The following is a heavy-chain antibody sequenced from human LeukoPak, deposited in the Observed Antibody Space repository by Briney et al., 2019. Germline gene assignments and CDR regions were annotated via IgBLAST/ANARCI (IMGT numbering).Heavy chain of an antibody. Sequence: GGSLRLSCAASGFTFSNYWMSWVRQAPGKGLEWVANIKQDGSEQYYVDSVKGRFTISRDIAENSLYLQMNSLRAEDTAVYHCAKAGYSDYPYYYYYMDVWGNGTTVTVSS. CDR1: GFTFSNYW. CDR3: AKAGYSDYPYYYYYMDV. D-gene: IGHD4-11*01. J-gene: IGHJ6*03. CDR2: IKQDGSEQ. V-gene: IGHV3-7*03.